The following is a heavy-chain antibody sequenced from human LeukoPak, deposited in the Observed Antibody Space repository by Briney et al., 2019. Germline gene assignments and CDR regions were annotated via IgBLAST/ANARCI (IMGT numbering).Heavy chain of an antibody. CDR3: ARDFYPGYDSSGDY. CDR1: GGTFSSYA. V-gene: IGHV1-69*13. CDR2: IIPIFGTA. J-gene: IGHJ4*02. D-gene: IGHD6-25*01. Sequence: GASVKVSCKASGGTFSSYAISWVRQAPGQGLEWMGGIIPIFGTANYAQKFQGRVTITADESTSTAYMELSSLRPEDTAVYYCARDFYPGYDSSGDYWGQGTLVTVSS.